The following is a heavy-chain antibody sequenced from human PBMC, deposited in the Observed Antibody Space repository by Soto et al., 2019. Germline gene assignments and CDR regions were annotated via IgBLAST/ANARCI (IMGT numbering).Heavy chain of an antibody. Sequence: QVQLVESGGGLVKPGGSLRLSCAASGFTFSDDYMSWIRQAPGKGLEWVSYISSSGSIIYYAASVKGRFTISTDNAKNSLYLQMNSLRAEDTAVYYCARQKAWTGEWLSLYAPGMDVWGQGTTVTVSS. V-gene: IGHV3-11*01. CDR3: ARQKAWTGEWLSLYAPGMDV. J-gene: IGHJ6*02. CDR1: GFTFSDDY. CDR2: ISSSGSII. D-gene: IGHD3-22*01.